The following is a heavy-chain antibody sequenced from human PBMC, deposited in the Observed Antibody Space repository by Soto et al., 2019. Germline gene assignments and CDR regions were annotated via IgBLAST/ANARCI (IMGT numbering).Heavy chain of an antibody. V-gene: IGHV1-18*01. J-gene: IGHJ4*02. Sequence: QVQLVQSGAEVKKPGDSVKVSCKASGYTFPSSTISWLRQAPGQGLEWMGWIKAYSGNTNYAQKLQGRVTMTTDTSTNTAYMELGSLTSDDTAMYYCAIADYGDDDYWGQGTLVTVS. CDR2: IKAYSGNT. CDR1: GYTFPSST. CDR3: AIADYGDDDY. D-gene: IGHD4-17*01.